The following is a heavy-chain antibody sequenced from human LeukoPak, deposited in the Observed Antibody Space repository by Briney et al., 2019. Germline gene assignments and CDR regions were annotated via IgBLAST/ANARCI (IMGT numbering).Heavy chain of an antibody. J-gene: IGHJ5*02. V-gene: IGHV3-30*02. CDR2: IRYDGSNK. CDR1: GFTFSSYG. Sequence: GGSLRLSCAASGFTFSSYGMHWVRQAPGKGLQWAAFIRYDGSNKYYADSVKGRFTISRDNSKNTLYLQMNSLRAEDTAVYYRAKDVPNYNWFDPWGQGTLVTVSS. CDR3: AKDVPNYNWFDP. D-gene: IGHD3-10*02.